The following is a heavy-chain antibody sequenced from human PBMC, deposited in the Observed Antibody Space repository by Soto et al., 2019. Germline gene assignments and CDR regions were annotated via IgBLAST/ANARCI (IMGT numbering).Heavy chain of an antibody. CDR3: ARDDSFLGAPFHY. V-gene: IGHV3-53*02. Sequence: EVELVETGGGLIQPGGSPRLSCAASGFTVSSSSMSWVRQAPGKGLEWVSLIYADGATYYGDSVKGRFTISRDTSKNTLSLQMTSLRADDTAVYYCARDDSFLGAPFHYWGQGTLVTVSS. CDR2: IYADGAT. CDR1: GFTVSSSS. D-gene: IGHD3-16*01. J-gene: IGHJ4*02.